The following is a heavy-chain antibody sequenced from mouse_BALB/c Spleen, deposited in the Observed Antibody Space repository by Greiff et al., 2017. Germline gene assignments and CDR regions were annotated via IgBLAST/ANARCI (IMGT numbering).Heavy chain of an antibody. CDR1: GFTFSDYY. D-gene: IGHD2-4*01. J-gene: IGHJ4*01. Sequence: EVQVVESGGGLVKPGGSLKLSCAASGFTFSDYYMYWVRQTPEKRLEWVATISDGGSYTYYPDSVKGRFTISRDNAKNNLYLQMSSLKSEDTAMYYCAREVSMITVYAMDYWGQGTSVTVSS. CDR3: AREVSMITVYAMDY. CDR2: ISDGGSYT. V-gene: IGHV5-4*02.